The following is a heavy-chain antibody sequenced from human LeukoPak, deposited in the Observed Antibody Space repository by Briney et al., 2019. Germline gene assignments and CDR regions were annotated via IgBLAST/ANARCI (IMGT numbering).Heavy chain of an antibody. CDR2: ISGSGGST. CDR3: AKDRSITMIVVVIRDFDY. V-gene: IGHV3-23*01. Sequence: GGSLRLSCAASGFTFSSYAMSWVRQAPGKGLEWVSAISGSGGSTYYADSVKGRFTISGDNSKNTLYLQMNSLRAEDTAVYYCAKDRSITMIVVVIRDFDYWGQGTLVTVSS. D-gene: IGHD3-22*01. CDR1: GFTFSSYA. J-gene: IGHJ4*02.